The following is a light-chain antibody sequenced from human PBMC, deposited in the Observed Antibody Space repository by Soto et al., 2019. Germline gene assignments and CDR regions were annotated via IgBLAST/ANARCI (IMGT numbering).Light chain of an antibody. CDR3: QQYNNWPIT. CDR2: GAS. V-gene: IGKV3-15*01. J-gene: IGKJ5*01. CDR1: QSVSSD. Sequence: EIVLTQSPGTLSVSPGERATPSCRASQSVSSDLAWYQQKPGQAPRLLIYGASTRATDIPARFSGSGSGTEFTLTISSLQSEDFAVYYCQQYNNWPITFGQGTLLEIK.